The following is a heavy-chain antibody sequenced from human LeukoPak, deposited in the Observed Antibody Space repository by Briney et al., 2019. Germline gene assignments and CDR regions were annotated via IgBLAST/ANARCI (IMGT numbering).Heavy chain of an antibody. CDR3: AKEGPSPYCSTNSCYAEGGLDY. CDR1: EFTFSSYG. V-gene: IGHV3-30*02. J-gene: IGHJ4*02. CDR2: VRYDGSIK. Sequence: PGGSLRLSCAASEFTFSSYGMHWVRQAPGKGLEGVAFVRYDGSIKYYADSVKRGFPISRDNSKNTLNLQMNSLRAEDTAVYYCAKEGPSPYCSTNSCYAEGGLDYWGRGTLATVSS. D-gene: IGHD2-2*01.